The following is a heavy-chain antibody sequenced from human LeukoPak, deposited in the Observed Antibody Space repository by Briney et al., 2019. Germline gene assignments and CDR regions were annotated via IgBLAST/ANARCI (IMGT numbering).Heavy chain of an antibody. Sequence: SETLSLTCTVSRSSMSGYYWSWIRQPPGRGLEWIGYAFDSETTDYNPSLKSRVIISIDTSKNQVSLKLNSVSAADSAVYYCARGSVTPDAGYWGPGTLVTVSS. V-gene: IGHV4-59*01. CDR1: RSSMSGYY. J-gene: IGHJ4*02. D-gene: IGHD4-17*01. CDR3: ARGSVTPDAGY. CDR2: AFDSETT.